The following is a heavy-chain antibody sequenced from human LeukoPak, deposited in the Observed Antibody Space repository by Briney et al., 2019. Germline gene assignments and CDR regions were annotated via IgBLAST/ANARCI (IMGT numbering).Heavy chain of an antibody. J-gene: IGHJ4*02. D-gene: IGHD1-26*01. CDR1: GFTFSSYV. V-gene: IGHV3-23*01. CDR3: VKDRSPLPVGATDH. CDR2: LSASGATT. Sequence: PGGSLRLSCAASGFTFSSYVLSWVRQAPGKGLAWVSGLSASGATTYYADSVKGRFTISRDNSKNTLYLQMNSLRAEDTAIYYCVKDRSPLPVGATDHWGQGTLVTVSS.